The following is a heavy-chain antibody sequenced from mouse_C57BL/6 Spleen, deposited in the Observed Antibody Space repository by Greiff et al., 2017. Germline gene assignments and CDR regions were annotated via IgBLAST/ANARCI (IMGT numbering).Heavy chain of an antibody. V-gene: IGHV5-16*01. Sequence: DVKLVESEGGLVQPGSSMKLSCTASGFTFSDYYMARVRQVPEKGLEWVANINYDGSSTYYLDSLKSRFIISRDNAKNILYLQMSSLKSEDTATYYCARGWLLDYFDYWGQGTTLTVSS. CDR2: INYDGSST. D-gene: IGHD2-3*01. CDR3: ARGWLLDYFDY. CDR1: GFTFSDYY. J-gene: IGHJ2*01.